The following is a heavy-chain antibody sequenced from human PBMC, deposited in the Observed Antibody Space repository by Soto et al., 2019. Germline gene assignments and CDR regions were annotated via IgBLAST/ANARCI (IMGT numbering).Heavy chain of an antibody. CDR1: GFTFSSYS. CDR2: ISSSSSTI. J-gene: IGHJ6*02. CDR3: ARPPATVTINDYYYYGMDV. Sequence: GGSLRLSCAASGFTFSSYSMNWVRQAPGKGLEWVSYISSSSSTIYYADSVKGRFTISRDNAKNSLYLQMNSLRDEHTAVYYCARPPATVTINDYYYYGMDVWGQGTTVTVSS. D-gene: IGHD4-4*01. V-gene: IGHV3-48*02.